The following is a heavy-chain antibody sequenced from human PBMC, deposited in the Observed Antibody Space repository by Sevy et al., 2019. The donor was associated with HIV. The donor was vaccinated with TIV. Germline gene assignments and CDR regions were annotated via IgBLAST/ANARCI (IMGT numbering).Heavy chain of an antibody. D-gene: IGHD3-10*01. Sequence: GGSLRLSCAASGFTFSDYYMSWIRQAPGKGLEWIAYISSSSTYTNYTDSVKGRFTISRDNAKNSLYLQMNSLRAEDTAIYYRAREIREFLSPTCFDSWGQGTLVTVSS. J-gene: IGHJ5*01. CDR2: ISSSSTYT. CDR3: AREIREFLSPTCFDS. CDR1: GFTFSDYY. V-gene: IGHV3-11*06.